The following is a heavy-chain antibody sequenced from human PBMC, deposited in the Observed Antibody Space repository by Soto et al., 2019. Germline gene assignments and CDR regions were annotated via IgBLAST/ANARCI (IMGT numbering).Heavy chain of an antibody. CDR2: IYHSGNT. CDR1: GYSITSGYY. V-gene: IGHV4-38-2*02. D-gene: IGHD2-15*01. CDR3: AREGGTYCSGGSCYSEYYYYALDV. Sequence: SETLSLTCAVSGYSITSGYYWGWIRQPPGKGLEWIGSIYHSGNTYYNPSLKSRVTISVDTSKNQFSLRLSSVTAAGTAVYYCAREGGTYCSGGSCYSEYYYYALDVWGQGTTVTVSS. J-gene: IGHJ6*02.